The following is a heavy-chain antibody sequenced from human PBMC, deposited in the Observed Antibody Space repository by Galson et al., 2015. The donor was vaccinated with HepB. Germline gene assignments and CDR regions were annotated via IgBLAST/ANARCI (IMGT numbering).Heavy chain of an antibody. D-gene: IGHD2-2*01. CDR1: GYSFTSYW. CDR3: ASGGAAMHNWFDP. CDR2: IDPSDSYT. Sequence: QSGAEVKKPGESLRISCKGSGYSFTSYWISWVRQMPGKGLEWMGRIDPSDSYTNYSPSFQGHVTISADKSISTAYLQWSSLKASDTATYYCASGGAAMHNWFDPWGQGTLVTVSS. V-gene: IGHV5-10-1*01. J-gene: IGHJ5*02.